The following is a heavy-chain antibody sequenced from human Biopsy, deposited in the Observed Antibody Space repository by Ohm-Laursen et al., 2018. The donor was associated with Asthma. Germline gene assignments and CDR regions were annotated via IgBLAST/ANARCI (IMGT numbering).Heavy chain of an antibody. J-gene: IGHJ4*02. CDR1: GGSMSSSSYS. Sequence: GTLSLTCPVSGGSMSSSSYSWGWIRQPPGKGLEWIGSISYTGNTDIPSLRSRVTLSVDTSKNNFSLKLTSVTAADTAVFYCARHWNWGSFFDYWGQGTPVTVSS. D-gene: IGHD7-27*01. V-gene: IGHV4-39*01. CDR2: ISYTGNT. CDR3: ARHWNWGSFFDY.